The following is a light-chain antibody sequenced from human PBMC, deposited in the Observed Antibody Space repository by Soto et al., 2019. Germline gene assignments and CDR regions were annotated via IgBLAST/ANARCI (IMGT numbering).Light chain of an antibody. CDR2: DVS. V-gene: IGLV2-14*01. CDR1: SSDVGAYQS. Sequence: QSVLTQPASVSGSPGQSITISCTGTSSDVGAYQSVACYQHNPGKAPKLMIYDVSIRPSGVSSRFSGSKSANTASLSISGLQAEDEADYSCCSFAGSFSYVFGGGTKVTVL. J-gene: IGLJ1*01. CDR3: CSFAGSFSYV.